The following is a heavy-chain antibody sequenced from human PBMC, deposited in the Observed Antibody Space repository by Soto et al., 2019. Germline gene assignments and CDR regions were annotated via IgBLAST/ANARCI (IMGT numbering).Heavy chain of an antibody. V-gene: IGHV1-58*01. D-gene: IGHD6-13*01. J-gene: IGHJ6*02. CDR1: GFTFTSSA. CDR2: IVVGSGNT. Sequence: GASVKVSCKASGFTFTSSAVQWVRQARGQRLEWIGWIVVGSGNTNYAQKFQERVTITRDMSTSTAYMELSSLRSEDTAVYYCAAARIGYSSSLDYYYGMDVWGQGTTVTVPS. CDR3: AAARIGYSSSLDYYYGMDV.